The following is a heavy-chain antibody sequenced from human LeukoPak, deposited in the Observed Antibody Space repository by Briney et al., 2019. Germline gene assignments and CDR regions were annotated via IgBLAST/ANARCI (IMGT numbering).Heavy chain of an antibody. Sequence: GGSLRLSCVASGFTFSSYGMRWVRQAPGKGLEWVAVISYDGSNKYYADSVKGRFTISRDNSKNTLYLQMNSLRAEDTAVYYCAKDQSGSYYNWFDPWGQGTLVTVSS. CDR2: ISYDGSNK. CDR1: GFTFSSYG. V-gene: IGHV3-30*18. J-gene: IGHJ5*02. CDR3: AKDQSGSYYNWFDP. D-gene: IGHD1-26*01.